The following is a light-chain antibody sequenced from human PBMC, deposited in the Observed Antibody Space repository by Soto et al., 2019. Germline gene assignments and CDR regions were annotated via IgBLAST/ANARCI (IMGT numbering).Light chain of an antibody. V-gene: IGKV1-5*03. Sequence: DIQMTQSPSTLSASVGDRVTITCRASQSIDNWLAWFQQKPGKAPKLLIYKASTLETGAPSRFSGSGSGTEFTLTIRSLQPDDFATYYGQQYKSLSYTFGQGTKLEMK. CDR3: QQYKSLSYT. CDR2: KAS. J-gene: IGKJ2*01. CDR1: QSIDNW.